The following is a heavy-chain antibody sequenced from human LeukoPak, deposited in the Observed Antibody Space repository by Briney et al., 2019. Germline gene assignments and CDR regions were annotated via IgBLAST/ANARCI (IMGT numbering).Heavy chain of an antibody. CDR2: TNDTGST. Sequence: SETLSLTCAVYGESFSGYYWSWIRQSPGKGLEWIGETNDTGSTNYNPSLKSRVTISVDTSKNQFSLKLSSVTAADTAVYYCARARLVGATGWFDPWGQGTLVTVSS. CDR3: ARARLVGATGWFDP. V-gene: IGHV4-34*01. J-gene: IGHJ5*02. D-gene: IGHD1-26*01. CDR1: GESFSGYY.